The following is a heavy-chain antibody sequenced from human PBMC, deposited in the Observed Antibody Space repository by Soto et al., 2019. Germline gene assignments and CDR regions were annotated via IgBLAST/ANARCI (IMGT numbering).Heavy chain of an antibody. CDR2: ISGSGGST. J-gene: IGHJ3*02. CDR3: AKDRRAFDI. Sequence: GSLRLSCAASGFIFSNAWINWVRQAPGKGLEWVSAISGSGGSTYYADSVKGRFTISRDKSKSTLYLQMNSLRAEDTAVYYCAKDRRAFDIWGQGTMVTVSS. CDR1: GFIFSNAW. V-gene: IGHV3-23*01.